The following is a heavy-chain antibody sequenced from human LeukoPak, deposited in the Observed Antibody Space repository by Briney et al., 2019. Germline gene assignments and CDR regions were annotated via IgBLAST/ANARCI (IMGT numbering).Heavy chain of an antibody. CDR2: TYYSGST. V-gene: IGHV4-31*03. CDR1: GGSISSGGYY. D-gene: IGHD3-16*01. Sequence: PSQTLSLTCTVSGGSISSGGYYWSWIRQHPGKGLEWIGYTYYSGSTYCNPSLKSRVTISVDTSKNQFSLKLSSVTAADTAVYYCARGRLTHAFDIWGQGTMVTVSS. CDR3: ARGRLTHAFDI. J-gene: IGHJ3*02.